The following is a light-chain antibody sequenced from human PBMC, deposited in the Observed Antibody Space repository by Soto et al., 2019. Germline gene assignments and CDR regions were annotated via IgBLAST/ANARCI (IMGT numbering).Light chain of an antibody. CDR2: WAS. J-gene: IGKJ4*01. Sequence: ILTPHSPYSVAVSIGERATIXXQRIQSCLYSSNNKNYLGWYQQRPGQPPKLLIYWASTRESGVPDRFSGSGSGTDFTLTISSLQAEDVAVYYCQQDYTTPLTFGGGTKVDI. V-gene: IGKV4-1*01. CDR1: QSCLYSSNNKNY. CDR3: QQDYTTPLT.